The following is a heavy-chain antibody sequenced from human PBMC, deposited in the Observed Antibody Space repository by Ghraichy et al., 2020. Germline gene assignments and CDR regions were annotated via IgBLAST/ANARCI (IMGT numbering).Heavy chain of an antibody. D-gene: IGHD3-10*01. CDR2: IKQDGSEK. Sequence: GGSLRLSCAASGFTFSSYWMSWVRQAPGKGLEWVANIKQDGSEKYYVDSVKGRFTISRDNAKNSLYLQMNSLRAEDTAVYYCAREGRGLLWFGEFPPPSYWGQGTLVTVSS. V-gene: IGHV3-7*03. J-gene: IGHJ4*02. CDR3: AREGRGLLWFGEFPPPSY. CDR1: GFTFSSYW.